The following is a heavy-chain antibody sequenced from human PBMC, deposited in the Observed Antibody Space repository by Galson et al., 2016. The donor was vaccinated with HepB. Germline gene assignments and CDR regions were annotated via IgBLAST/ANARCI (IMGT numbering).Heavy chain of an antibody. CDR1: GGSISSAGYY. CDR2: IYNSGST. D-gene: IGHD2-8*01. V-gene: IGHV4-31*03. Sequence: QVQLQESGPGLVKPSQTLSLTCTVSGGSISSAGYYWSWIRQHPGKGLEWIGYIYNSGSTYYNPSLKSRVTISVDTSKNQFSLKLSSMTAADTAVYYCARVTLMCYPFDYWGQGTLVTVSS. J-gene: IGHJ4*02. CDR3: ARVTLMCYPFDY.